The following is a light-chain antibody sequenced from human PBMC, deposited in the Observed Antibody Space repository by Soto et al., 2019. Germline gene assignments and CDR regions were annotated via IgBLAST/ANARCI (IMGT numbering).Light chain of an antibody. V-gene: IGKV3-11*01. J-gene: IGKJ3*01. Sequence: ELVLTQSPATLSLSPGERATLSCRASQSVSSYLAWYQQTPGQAPRLLIYDASNRATGIPARFSGSGSGTDFSLTISSLQPEDFAVYYCQQHNNWPPFTFGPGTKLDIK. CDR2: DAS. CDR3: QQHNNWPPFT. CDR1: QSVSSY.